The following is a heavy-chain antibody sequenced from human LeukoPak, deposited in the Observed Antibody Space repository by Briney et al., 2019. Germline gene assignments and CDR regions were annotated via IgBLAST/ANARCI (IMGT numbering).Heavy chain of an antibody. CDR3: ASGYGDYYYMDV. CDR1: GYSISSGYY. D-gene: IGHD4-17*01. CDR2: IYHSGST. J-gene: IGHJ6*03. V-gene: IGHV4-38-2*02. Sequence: SETLSLTCTVSGYSISSGYYWGWIRQPPGKGLEWIGSIYHSGSTYYNPSLKSRVTISVDTSKNQFSLKLSSVTAADTAVYYCASGYGDYYYMDVWGKGTTVTISS.